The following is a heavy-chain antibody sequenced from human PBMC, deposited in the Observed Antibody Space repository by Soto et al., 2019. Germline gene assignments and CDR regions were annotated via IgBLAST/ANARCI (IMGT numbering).Heavy chain of an antibody. CDR1: GGSLSGYY. D-gene: IGHD6-13*01. J-gene: IGHJ4*02. CDR2: INHSGST. Sequence: QVQLQQWGAGLLKPSETLSLTCAVYGGSLSGYYWSWIRQPPGKGLEWIGEINHSGSTNYNPSLKSRVTISVDTSKNQFSLKLSSVTAADTAVYYCARGWSYSSSWYPSNYWGQGTLVTVSS. V-gene: IGHV4-34*01. CDR3: ARGWSYSSSWYPSNY.